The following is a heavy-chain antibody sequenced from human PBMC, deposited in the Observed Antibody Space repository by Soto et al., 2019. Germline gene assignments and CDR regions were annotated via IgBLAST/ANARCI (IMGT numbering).Heavy chain of an antibody. J-gene: IGHJ4*02. Sequence: SETLSLTCAVYGGSFIGYYWSCIRHPPLKGLEWLGEINHSGITDYNPSLKSRITISIDTSKKQFSLKLNSVTAADTAVYYCAIGPRMWLAGGGYWGQGTQVTVSS. CDR1: GGSFIGYY. CDR3: AIGPRMWLAGGGY. D-gene: IGHD6-19*01. V-gene: IGHV4-34*01. CDR2: INHSGIT.